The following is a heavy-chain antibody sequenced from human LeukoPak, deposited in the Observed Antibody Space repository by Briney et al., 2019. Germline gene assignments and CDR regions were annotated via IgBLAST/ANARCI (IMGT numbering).Heavy chain of an antibody. J-gene: IGHJ4*02. V-gene: IGHV1-46*01. CDR1: GYTFTNYY. CDR3: ARDRLPLLRSTAARGPSDY. D-gene: IGHD6-6*01. CDR2: INPSGGST. Sequence: GASMNVSCKASGYTFTNYYMHWVRQAPGQGLEWMGIINPSGGSTSYAQKFQGRVTMTRDTSTSTVYMELSSLRSEDTAVYYCARDRLPLLRSTAARGPSDYWGQGTLVTVSS.